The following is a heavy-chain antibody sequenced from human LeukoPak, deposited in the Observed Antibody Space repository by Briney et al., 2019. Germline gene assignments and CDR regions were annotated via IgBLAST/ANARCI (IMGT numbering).Heavy chain of an antibody. Sequence: TGGSLRLSCAASGFTFSSYSMNWVRQAPGKGLEWVSSISSSSSYIYYADSVKGRFTISRDNAKNSLYLQMNSLRAEDTAVYYCAKEGSEGYYSSSWYGRAFDIWGQGTMVTVSS. J-gene: IGHJ3*02. CDR2: ISSSSSYI. D-gene: IGHD6-13*01. CDR3: AKEGSEGYYSSSWYGRAFDI. CDR1: GFTFSSYS. V-gene: IGHV3-21*01.